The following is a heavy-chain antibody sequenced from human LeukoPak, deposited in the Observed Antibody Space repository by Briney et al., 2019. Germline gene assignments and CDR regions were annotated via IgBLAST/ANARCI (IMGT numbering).Heavy chain of an antibody. CDR1: GFTFSSYA. CDR3: ARADSSSWAHDY. CDR2: ISYDGSNK. J-gene: IGHJ4*02. V-gene: IGHV3-30*04. Sequence: GRSLRLSCAASGFTFSSYAMHWVRQAPGKGLEWVAVISYDGSNKYYADSVKGRFTISRDNSKNTLYLQMNSLRAEDTAVYYCARADSSSWAHDYWGQGTLVTVSS. D-gene: IGHD6-13*01.